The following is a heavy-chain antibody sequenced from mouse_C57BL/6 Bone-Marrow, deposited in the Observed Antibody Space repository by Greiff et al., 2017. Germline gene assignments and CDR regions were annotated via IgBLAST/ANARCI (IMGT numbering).Heavy chain of an antibody. V-gene: IGHV1-63*01. CDR3: AVYYSNYWYFDV. Sequence: QVQLQQSGAELVRPGTSVKMSCKASGYTFTNYWICWAKQRPGHGLEWIGDIYPGGGYTNYNEKFKGKATLTADKSSSTAYMQFSSLTSEDSAIYYCAVYYSNYWYFDVWGTGTTVTVSS. CDR2: IYPGGGYT. D-gene: IGHD2-5*01. CDR1: GYTFTNYW. J-gene: IGHJ1*03.